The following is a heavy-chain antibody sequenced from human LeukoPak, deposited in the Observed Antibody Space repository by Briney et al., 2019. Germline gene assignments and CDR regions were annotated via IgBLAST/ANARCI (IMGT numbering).Heavy chain of an antibody. CDR2: ISYGGSTK. D-gene: IGHD4-23*01. Sequence: PGRSLRLSCAASGFTFSRFGMHWVRQAPGKGLEWVAVISYGGSTKYYADSVKGRFTISRDNSKNTLYLQMNSLTVHDTAVYYCATSLRPGGGNSFLLDYWGQGILVTVSS. V-gene: IGHV3-30*03. CDR3: ATSLRPGGGNSFLLDY. J-gene: IGHJ4*02. CDR1: GFTFSRFG.